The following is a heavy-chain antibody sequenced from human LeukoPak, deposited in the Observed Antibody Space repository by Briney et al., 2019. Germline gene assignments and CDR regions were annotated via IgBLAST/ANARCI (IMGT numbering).Heavy chain of an antibody. CDR2: IYTSGST. CDR1: GGTISSYY. D-gene: IGHD5-18*01. Sequence: SETLSLTCTVSGGTISSYYWSWIRQPAGKGLEWIGRIYTSGSTNYNPSLKSRVTMSVDTSKTQSSLKLSSVTAADTAVYYCAREVSYGYRAPYYFDYWGQGTLVTVSS. J-gene: IGHJ4*02. V-gene: IGHV4-4*07. CDR3: AREVSYGYRAPYYFDY.